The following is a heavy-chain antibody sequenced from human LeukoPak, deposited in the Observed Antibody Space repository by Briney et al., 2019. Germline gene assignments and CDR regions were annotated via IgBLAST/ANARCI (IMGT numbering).Heavy chain of an antibody. Sequence: GGSLRLSCAASGFTFSDYYMSWIRQAPGKGLEWVSYISSSGSTIYYADSVKGRFTISRDNAKNSLYLQMNSLRAEDTAVYYCTKRQRNHNFDYWGQGTLVTVSS. CDR2: ISSSGSTI. CDR1: GFTFSDYY. CDR3: TKRQRNHNFDY. D-gene: IGHD1-14*01. J-gene: IGHJ4*02. V-gene: IGHV3-11*01.